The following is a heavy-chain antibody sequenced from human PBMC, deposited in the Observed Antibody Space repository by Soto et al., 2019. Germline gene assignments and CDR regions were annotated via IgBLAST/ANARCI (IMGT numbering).Heavy chain of an antibody. D-gene: IGHD2-21*01. CDR1: GYTFTTYG. CDR3: AKVAPSISILWGFDH. J-gene: IGHJ4*02. CDR2: ISTYNGNT. V-gene: IGHV1-18*01. Sequence: ASVKVSCKASGYTFTTYGISWVRQAPGQGPEWMGWISTYNGNTQLAQKFQGRVTMTTDTSTNTAYMELRSLTSDDTAMYYCAKVAPSISILWGFDHWGPGTLVTVSS.